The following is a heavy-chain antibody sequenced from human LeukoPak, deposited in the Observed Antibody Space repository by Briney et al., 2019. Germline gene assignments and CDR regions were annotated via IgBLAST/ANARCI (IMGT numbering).Heavy chain of an antibody. CDR2: IYHSGSA. V-gene: IGHV4-4*02. CDR3: ARIHGAYGDY. D-gene: IGHD4-17*01. Sequence: ASETLSLTCAVSGDSISSNNWWSWVRPPPGKGLEWIGEIYHSGSANYNPSLKSRVTISIDKPKNQFSLKLSSVTAADTAIYYCARIHGAYGDYWGRGTLVTVSS. J-gene: IGHJ4*02. CDR1: GDSISSNNW.